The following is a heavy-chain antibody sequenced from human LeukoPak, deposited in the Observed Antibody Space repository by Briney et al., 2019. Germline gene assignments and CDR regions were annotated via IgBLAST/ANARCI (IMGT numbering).Heavy chain of an antibody. Sequence: PSETLSLTCAVSGGSISSGGYSWSLIRQPPGKGLEWIGYIYHSGSTYYNPSLKSRVTISVDRSKNQFSLKLSSVTAADTAVYYCARYYYDSSGYYYFFDYWGQGTLVTVSS. V-gene: IGHV4-30-2*01. CDR1: GGSISSGGYS. CDR2: IYHSGST. D-gene: IGHD3-22*01. J-gene: IGHJ4*02. CDR3: ARYYYDSSGYYYFFDY.